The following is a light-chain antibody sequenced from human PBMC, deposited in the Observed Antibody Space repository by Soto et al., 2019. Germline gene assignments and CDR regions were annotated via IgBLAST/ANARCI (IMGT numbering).Light chain of an antibody. CDR2: EGS. CDR3: CSYAASSTWV. V-gene: IGLV2-23*01. Sequence: QSALTQPDSVSGSPGQSITISCTGTSSDIGSYNLVSWYQQHPGKAPKLMIYEGSKRPSGASNRFSGSKSGNTASLTISGLQAEDEADYYCCSYAASSTWVFGGRTKLTVL. J-gene: IGLJ3*02. CDR1: SSDIGSYNL.